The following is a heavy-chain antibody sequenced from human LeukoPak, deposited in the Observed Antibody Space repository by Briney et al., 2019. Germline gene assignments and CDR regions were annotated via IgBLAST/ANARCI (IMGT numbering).Heavy chain of an antibody. CDR3: AKLKDYVWGTNDAFDI. V-gene: IGHV3-23*01. D-gene: IGHD3-16*01. CDR2: ISGSGGST. J-gene: IGHJ3*02. Sequence: GGSLRLSCAASGFTFSSYAMNWVRQAPGKGLEWVSAISGSGGSTYYADSVKGRFTISRDNSKNTLYLQMNSLRAEDTAVYYCAKLKDYVWGTNDAFDIWGQGTMVTVSS. CDR1: GFTFSSYA.